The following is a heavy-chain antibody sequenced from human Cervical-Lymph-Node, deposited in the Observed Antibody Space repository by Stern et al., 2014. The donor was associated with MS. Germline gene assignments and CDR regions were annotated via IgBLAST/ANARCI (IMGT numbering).Heavy chain of an antibody. J-gene: IGHJ4*02. D-gene: IGHD3-16*01. CDR2: IWHDGSNE. Sequence: VQLVESGGGVVQPGRSLRLSCAASGFTFSSFPIHWVRQAPGKGLEWVAIIWHDGSNEHYADSVKGRFTVSRDNSNDTVYLQMNSLRAEDPAIYYCARDPNGYAYGLGDWGQGALVTVSS. CDR3: ARDPNGYAYGLGD. CDR1: GFTFSSFP. V-gene: IGHV3-33*01.